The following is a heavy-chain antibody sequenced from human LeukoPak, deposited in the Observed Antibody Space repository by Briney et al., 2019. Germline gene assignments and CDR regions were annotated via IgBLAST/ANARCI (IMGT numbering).Heavy chain of an antibody. J-gene: IGHJ6*04. CDR3: AKERYSSGWYAYMDV. D-gene: IGHD6-19*01. CDR1: GFTFSSYA. Sequence: GGSLRLSCAASGFTFSSYAMTWVRRTPGKGLEWVSGISGSGGSTHYADSVKGWFTISRDNSKNTLYLEMNSLRAEDTAVYYCAKERYSSGWYAYMDVWGKGTTVTVSS. CDR2: ISGSGGST. V-gene: IGHV3-23*01.